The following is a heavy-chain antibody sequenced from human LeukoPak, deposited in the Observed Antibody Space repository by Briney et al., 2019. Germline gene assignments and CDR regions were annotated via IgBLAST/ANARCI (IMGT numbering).Heavy chain of an antibody. J-gene: IGHJ4*02. Sequence: GEPLNISCRASGYSFSNYWVGWVRQMPGKGLEYMGIFFPGDSNIRYNPSFHGHATMSVDRSTNPAYLQWSSLKASDSAMYYCARDHYCYSTSCYFDYWGQGTLVTVSS. CDR2: FFPGDSNI. CDR3: ARDHYCYSTSCYFDY. V-gene: IGHV5-51*01. CDR1: GYSFSNYW. D-gene: IGHD2-2*01.